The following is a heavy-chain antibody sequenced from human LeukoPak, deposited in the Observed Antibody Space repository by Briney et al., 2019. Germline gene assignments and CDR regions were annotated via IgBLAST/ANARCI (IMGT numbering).Heavy chain of an antibody. CDR3: ARGLGWPGDY. CDR2: ISYDGSNK. CDR1: GFTFSSYG. D-gene: IGHD2-15*01. Sequence: PGRSLRLSCAASGFTFSSYGMHWVRQAPGKGLEWVAVISYDGSNKYYADSVKGRFTISRDNSKNTLYLQMNSLRAEDTAVYYCARGLGWPGDYWGQGTLVTVSS. J-gene: IGHJ4*02. V-gene: IGHV3-30*04.